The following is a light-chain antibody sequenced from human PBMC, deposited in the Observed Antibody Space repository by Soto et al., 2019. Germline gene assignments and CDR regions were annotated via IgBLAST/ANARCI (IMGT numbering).Light chain of an antibody. Sequence: VLTQSQGALSLSPGDRATLSCRPSQSVSSSYLAWYQQKPGQAPRLLIYGASSRATGIPDRFSGSGSGTDFTLTISRLEPEDFAVYYCQQYGNSPVTFGQGTKVDNK. CDR3: QQYGNSPVT. J-gene: IGKJ1*01. CDR1: QSVSSSY. V-gene: IGKV3-20*01. CDR2: GAS.